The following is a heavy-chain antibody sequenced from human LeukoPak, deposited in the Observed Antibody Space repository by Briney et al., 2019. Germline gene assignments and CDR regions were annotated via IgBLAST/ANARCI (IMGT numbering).Heavy chain of an antibody. CDR2: IYYSGTT. J-gene: IGHJ5*02. Sequence: SETLSLTCTVSGGSISSSDYYWGWIRQPPGKGLEWIGGIYYSGTTYYTPSLKSRVTISVDTSKNQFSLKLSSVTADDTAVYYCARRPSSNYVPRGWFDPWGQGTLVTVSS. CDR3: ARRPSSNYVPRGWFDP. CDR1: GGSISSSDYY. V-gene: IGHV4-39*07. D-gene: IGHD4-11*01.